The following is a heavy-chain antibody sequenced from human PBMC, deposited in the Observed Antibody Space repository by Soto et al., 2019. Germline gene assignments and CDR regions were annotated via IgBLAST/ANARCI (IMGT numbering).Heavy chain of an antibody. J-gene: IGHJ5*02. CDR2: INSDGSST. CDR1: GFTFSSYW. Sequence: EAQLVESGGGLVQPGGSLRLSCAASGFTFSSYWMHWVRQAPGKGLVWVSLINSDGSSTNYADSVKGRFTISRDNAKNTLYLQMNSLRAEDTAVYYCAKDPGRRNYDFWSGQYNWFDPWGQGTLVTVSS. D-gene: IGHD3-3*01. CDR3: AKDPGRRNYDFWSGQYNWFDP. V-gene: IGHV3-74*01.